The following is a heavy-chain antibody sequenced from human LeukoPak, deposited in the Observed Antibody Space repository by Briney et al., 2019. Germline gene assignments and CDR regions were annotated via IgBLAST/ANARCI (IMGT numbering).Heavy chain of an antibody. J-gene: IGHJ4*02. V-gene: IGHV4-34*01. CDR1: GGSLSGYY. CDR3: ARGDEHAGD. CDR2: INHSGST. Sequence: SETLSLTCAVYGGSLSGYYWSWIRQPPGKGLEWIGEINHSGSTNYNPSLKSRVTISVDTSKNQFSLKLSSVTAADTAVYYCARGDEHAGDWGQGTLVTVSS. D-gene: IGHD1/OR15-1a*01.